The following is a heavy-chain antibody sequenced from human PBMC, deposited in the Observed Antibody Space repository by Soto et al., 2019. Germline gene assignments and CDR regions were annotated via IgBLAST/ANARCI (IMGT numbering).Heavy chain of an antibody. J-gene: IGHJ5*02. Sequence: SETLSLTCTVSGGSITDYSWVWIRQPAGKGLEWIGRIFSSGSTNYNLSLKGRITMSLDTSKNQFSLKLNSATATDTAVYFCARDQGVVVTADNWFDPWGQGILVTV. CDR3: ARDQGVVVTADNWFDP. V-gene: IGHV4-4*07. CDR2: IFSSGST. D-gene: IGHD2-21*02. CDR1: GGSITDYS.